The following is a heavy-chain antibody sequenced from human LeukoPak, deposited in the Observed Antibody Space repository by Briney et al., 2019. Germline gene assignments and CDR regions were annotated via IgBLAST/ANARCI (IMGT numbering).Heavy chain of an antibody. Sequence: GGCLRLSCAASGLTFSSFSMNWVRQAPGEGLEWVSSISSTSSYIYYADSVKGRFTISRDKDKNSVYLQMTSLRAEDTAVYYCARESGSRSYYYYMDVCGKGTTVTVSS. V-gene: IGHV3-21*01. CDR2: ISSTSSYI. J-gene: IGHJ6*03. D-gene: IGHD2-2*01. CDR3: ARESGSRSYYYYMDV. CDR1: GLTFSSFS.